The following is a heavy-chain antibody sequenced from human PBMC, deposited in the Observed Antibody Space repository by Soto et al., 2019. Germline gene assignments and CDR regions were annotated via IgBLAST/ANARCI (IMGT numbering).Heavy chain of an antibody. Sequence: PSETLSLTCTVAGGSISSNSHYWTWIRQHPGKGLEWIGYIYYSGNTYYNPSLKSRVTMSVDTSKNKCSLKLSSVTAADTAVYYCARDSSGRQYYYYGMDVWGQGTTVTVSS. V-gene: IGHV4-31*03. CDR3: ARDSSGRQYYYYGMDV. D-gene: IGHD3-22*01. CDR2: IYYSGNT. J-gene: IGHJ6*02. CDR1: GGSISSNSHY.